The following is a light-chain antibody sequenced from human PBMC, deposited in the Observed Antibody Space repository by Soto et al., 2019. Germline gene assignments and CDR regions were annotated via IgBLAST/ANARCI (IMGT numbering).Light chain of an antibody. Sequence: QSVLTQPRTVSGSPGQSVTISCTGTSSVVGGYNYVSWYQQHPGKAPKLMIYDVSKRPSGVPDRFSGSKSGNMASLTISGLQAEDEADYYCCSYAGIYTYVFGTWTKVTVL. J-gene: IGLJ1*01. CDR1: SSVVGGYNY. V-gene: IGLV2-11*01. CDR3: CSYAGIYTYV. CDR2: DVS.